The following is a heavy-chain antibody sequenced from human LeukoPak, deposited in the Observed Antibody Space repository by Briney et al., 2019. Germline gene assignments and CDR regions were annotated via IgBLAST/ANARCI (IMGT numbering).Heavy chain of an antibody. Sequence: GGSLRLSCAASGFTFSSYSMNWVRQAPGKGLEWVSYISSSSSTIYYADSVKGRFTISRDNAKNSLYLQMNSLRAEDTAVYYCARDNWAYCGGDCPIYYYYMDVWGKGTTVTVSS. CDR2: ISSSSSTI. V-gene: IGHV3-48*01. D-gene: IGHD2-21*01. CDR3: ARDNWAYCGGDCPIYYYYMDV. J-gene: IGHJ6*03. CDR1: GFTFSSYS.